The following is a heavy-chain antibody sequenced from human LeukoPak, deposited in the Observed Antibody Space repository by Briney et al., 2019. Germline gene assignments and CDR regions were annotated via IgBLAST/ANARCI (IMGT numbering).Heavy chain of an antibody. V-gene: IGHV3-30*18. CDR1: GFTFSSYG. J-gene: IGHJ4*02. CDR2: ISYDGSNK. CDR3: AKAFGTNGYFQLPIDF. Sequence: PGGSLRLSCAASGFTFSSYGMHWVRQAPGKGLEWVAVISYDGSNKYYADSVKGRFTISRDNSKNTLYLQMSSLRAEDTAVYYCAKAFGTNGYFQLPIDFWGQGTLVTVSS. D-gene: IGHD2-8*01.